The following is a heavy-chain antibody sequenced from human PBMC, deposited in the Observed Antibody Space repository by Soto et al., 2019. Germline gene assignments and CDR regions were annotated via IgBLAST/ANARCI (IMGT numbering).Heavy chain of an antibody. CDR1: GYTFTSYG. V-gene: IGHV1-18*01. Sequence: GASVKVSCKASGYTFTSYGISWVRQAPGQGLEWMGWISAYNGNTNYAQKLQGRVTMTTDTSTSTAYMELRSLRSDDTAVYYCARDPLPSYYYDSSGYYYEWWFDPWGQGTLVTVSS. CDR2: ISAYNGNT. CDR3: ARDPLPSYYYDSSGYYYEWWFDP. J-gene: IGHJ5*02. D-gene: IGHD3-22*01.